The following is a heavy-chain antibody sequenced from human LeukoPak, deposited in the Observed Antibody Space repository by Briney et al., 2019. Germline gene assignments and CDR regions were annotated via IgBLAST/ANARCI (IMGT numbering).Heavy chain of an antibody. D-gene: IGHD3-22*01. CDR2: IYHSGST. CDR1: GGSISSSNW. Sequence: SSETLSLTCAVSGGSISSSNWWSWVRQPPGKGLEWIGEIYHSGSTNYNPSLKSRVTISVDNSKNHFSLKLSSVTAADTAVYYCARSSYYDSTYGMDVWGQGTTVTVSS. J-gene: IGHJ6*02. CDR3: ARSSYYDSTYGMDV. V-gene: IGHV4-4*02.